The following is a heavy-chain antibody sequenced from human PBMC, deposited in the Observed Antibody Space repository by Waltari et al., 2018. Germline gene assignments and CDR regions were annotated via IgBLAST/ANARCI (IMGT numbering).Heavy chain of an antibody. D-gene: IGHD6-13*01. CDR1: GFTFSSYW. Sequence: EVQLVESGGGLVQPGGSLRLSCAASGFTFSSYWMHWVRQAPGKGLVWVLRINSDGSSTSYADSVKGRFTISRDNAKNTLYLQMNSLRAEDTAVYYCARVKQQLVPHFDYWGQGTLVTVSS. J-gene: IGHJ4*02. CDR2: INSDGSST. CDR3: ARVKQQLVPHFDY. V-gene: IGHV3-74*01.